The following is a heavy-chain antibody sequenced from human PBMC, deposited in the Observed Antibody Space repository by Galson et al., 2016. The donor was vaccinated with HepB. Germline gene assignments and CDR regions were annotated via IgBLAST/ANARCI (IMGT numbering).Heavy chain of an antibody. D-gene: IGHD6-19*01. V-gene: IGHV3-33*01. J-gene: IGHJ4*02. CDR2: IWNDGSNQ. CDR1: GATSGFTFSSSG. Sequence: SLRLSCAASGATSGFTFSSSGMHWVRQAPGRGLEWVAMIWNDGSNQHYADSVKGRFSIYRDNSKNALYLQMNSLTAEDTAVHYCARDKGTVAADYWGQGTLVTVSS. CDR3: ARDKGTVAADY.